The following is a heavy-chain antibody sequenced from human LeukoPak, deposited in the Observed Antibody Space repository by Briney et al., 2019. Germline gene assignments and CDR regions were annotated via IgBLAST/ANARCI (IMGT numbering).Heavy chain of an antibody. CDR1: GYTFTSYD. Sequence: GASVKVSCKASGYTFTSYDINWARQATGQGLEWMGWMNPNSGNTGYAQKFQGRVTMTRSTSISTAYMELSSLRSEDTAVYYCASITMVRGVIQTPYYYYGMDVWGQGTTVTVSS. CDR3: ASITMVRGVIQTPYYYYGMDV. J-gene: IGHJ6*02. CDR2: MNPNSGNT. V-gene: IGHV1-8*01. D-gene: IGHD3-10*01.